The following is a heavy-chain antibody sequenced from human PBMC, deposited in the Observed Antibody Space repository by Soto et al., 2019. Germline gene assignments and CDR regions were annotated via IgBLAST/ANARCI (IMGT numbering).Heavy chain of an antibody. D-gene: IGHD1-26*01. CDR2: ISSSGSTI. Sequence: GGSLRLSCAASGFTFSSYEMNWVRQAPGKGLEWVSYISSSGSTIYYADSVKGRFTISRDNAKNSLYLQMNSLRAEDTAVYYCARGALVGGTIFYYYYGMDVWGQGTTVTVSS. J-gene: IGHJ6*02. CDR1: GFTFSSYE. CDR3: ARGALVGGTIFYYYYGMDV. V-gene: IGHV3-48*03.